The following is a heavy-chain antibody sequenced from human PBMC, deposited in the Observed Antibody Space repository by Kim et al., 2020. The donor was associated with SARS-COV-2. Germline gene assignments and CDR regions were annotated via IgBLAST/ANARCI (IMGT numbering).Heavy chain of an antibody. V-gene: IGHV4-39*01. Sequence: SETLSLTCTVSGGSISSSSYYWGWIRQPPGKGLEWIGSIYYSGSTYYNPSLKSRVTISVDTSKNQFSLKLSSVTAADTAVYYCARPTSRVITMIHHSPFDPWGQGTLVTVSS. D-gene: IGHD3-22*01. CDR3: ARPTSRVITMIHHSPFDP. CDR1: GGSISSSSYY. CDR2: IYYSGST. J-gene: IGHJ5*02.